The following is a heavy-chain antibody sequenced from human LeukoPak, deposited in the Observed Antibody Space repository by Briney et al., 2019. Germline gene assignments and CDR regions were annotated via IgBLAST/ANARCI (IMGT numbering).Heavy chain of an antibody. J-gene: IGHJ6*03. CDR1: GFALSSAW. Sequence: GGSLRLSCAASGFALSSAWMNWVRQAPGKGLEWVGHFKSKTATNYAAPVKGRFTFSSDDSQNTLYLQMNSLRAEDTALYYCARRSVVRGVLRGYYYMDVWGKGTTVTVSS. D-gene: IGHD3-10*01. CDR3: ARRSVVRGVLRGYYYMDV. V-gene: IGHV3-15*05. CDR2: FKSKTAT.